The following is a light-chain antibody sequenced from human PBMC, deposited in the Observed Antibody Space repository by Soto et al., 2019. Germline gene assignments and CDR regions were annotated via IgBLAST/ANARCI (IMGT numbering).Light chain of an antibody. Sequence: EIVLTQTPATLSLSPGERATLSCRASQSVSSFLAWYQQKPGQAPRLLIYDASNRATGIPARFSGSGSGTDFTLTISSLEPADFAVYYCQQRSNWPPVLTFGGGTKVEI. V-gene: IGKV3-11*01. CDR2: DAS. J-gene: IGKJ4*01. CDR3: QQRSNWPPVLT. CDR1: QSVSSF.